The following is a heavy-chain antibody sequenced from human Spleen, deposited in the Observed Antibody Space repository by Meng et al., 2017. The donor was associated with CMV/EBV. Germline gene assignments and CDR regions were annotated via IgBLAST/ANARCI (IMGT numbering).Heavy chain of an antibody. CDR2: INTNTGNP. CDR1: GYNFTTYA. D-gene: IGHD5-12*01. J-gene: IGHJ4*02. CDR3: ARQGWLRSADFDF. Sequence: CKDSGYNFTTYAMNWVRQAPGQGLEWMGWINTNTGNPTYAQAFTGRFVFSLDTSVSTAYLQINSLKADDTAVYYCARQGWLRSADFDFWGQGTLVTVSS. V-gene: IGHV7-4-1*02.